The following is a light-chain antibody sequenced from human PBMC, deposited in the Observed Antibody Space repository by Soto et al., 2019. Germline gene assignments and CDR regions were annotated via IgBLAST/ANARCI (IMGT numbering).Light chain of an antibody. CDR3: QSYDSSLSWV. Sequence: QSVLTQPPSVSGAPGQRGTISCTGSSSNIGADYHVHWYQQLPGTAPKLLIYGNSNRPSGVPDRFSGSKSGTSASLAITGLQAEDEADYYCQSYDSSLSWVFGGGTKVTVL. CDR2: GNS. J-gene: IGLJ3*02. V-gene: IGLV1-40*01. CDR1: SSNIGADYH.